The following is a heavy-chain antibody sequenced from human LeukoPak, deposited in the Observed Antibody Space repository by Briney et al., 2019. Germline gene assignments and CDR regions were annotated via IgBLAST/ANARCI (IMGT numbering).Heavy chain of an antibody. V-gene: IGHV3-23*01. CDR1: GFTFKQYV. J-gene: IGHJ4*02. Sequence: GSLRLSRATSGFTFKQYVMTLVRQAPGKGLEWVSGMSGSGGSTYYADSVMGRFTISRDNSKNTLFLQMNSLRAEDTAVYYCAKDLRAAGLDYWGQGTLVTVSS. CDR2: MSGSGGST. CDR3: AKDLRAAGLDY. D-gene: IGHD6-13*01.